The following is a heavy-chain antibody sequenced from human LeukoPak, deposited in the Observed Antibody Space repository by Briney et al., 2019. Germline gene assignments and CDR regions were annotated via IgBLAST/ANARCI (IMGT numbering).Heavy chain of an antibody. CDR1: GFTFSSYG. V-gene: IGHV3-30*02. CDR2: IRYDGSNK. CDR3: AKVRITLVRGPSGYFDY. Sequence: GGSLRLSCAASGFTFSSYGMHWVRQAPGKGLEWVAFIRYDGSNKYYADSVKGRFTISRDNSNNTLYLQMNSLRPEDTAVYYCAKVRITLVRGPSGYFDYWGQGTLVTVSS. J-gene: IGHJ4*02. D-gene: IGHD3-10*01.